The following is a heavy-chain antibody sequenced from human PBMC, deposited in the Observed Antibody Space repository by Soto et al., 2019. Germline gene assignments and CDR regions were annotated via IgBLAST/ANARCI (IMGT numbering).Heavy chain of an antibody. CDR1: GFALGSYG. J-gene: IGHJ4*02. CDR3: ASGEGRNGHDTRFDY. D-gene: IGHD3-10*01. CDR2: ISLEGKDN. V-gene: IGHV3-30*03. Sequence: QMQLVESGGGVVQLGRSLEVSCETFGFALGSYGIHWVRRAPGKGLGWVADISLEGKDNWNADSVKGRLTISKDNSENTLYLQMNGLRSEDTAVYFCASGEGRNGHDTRFDYWGQGTLVTVSS.